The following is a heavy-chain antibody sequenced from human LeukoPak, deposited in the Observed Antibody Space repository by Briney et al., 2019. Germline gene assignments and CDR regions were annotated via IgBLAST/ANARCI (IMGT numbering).Heavy chain of an antibody. V-gene: IGHV4-38-2*02. CDR3: ARASSRTYGAFDI. Sequence: PSDTLSLTCTVSGYHISSGYNWGWIRQTPGKGLEWIGTTHHSGSTYYNPSLKSRVTISVDTSKNQFSLKLSSVTAADTAMYYCARASSRTYGAFDIWAKGQWSPSLQ. D-gene: IGHD4-17*01. CDR1: GYHISSGYN. CDR2: THHSGST. J-gene: IGHJ3*02.